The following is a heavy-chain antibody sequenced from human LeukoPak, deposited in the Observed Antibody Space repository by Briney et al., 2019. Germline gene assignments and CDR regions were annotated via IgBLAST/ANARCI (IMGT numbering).Heavy chain of an antibody. CDR3: ARALYYGSGSYYFDY. D-gene: IGHD3-10*01. CDR1: GYTFTSYG. J-gene: IGHJ4*02. V-gene: IGHV1-18*01. CDR2: ISAYNGNT. Sequence: ASVKVSCKASGYTFTSYGISWVRQAPGQGLEWMGWISAYNGNTNYAQKLQGRVTMTTDTSTSTAYMELRSLRSDDTAVYYCARALYYGSGSYYFDYWGQGTLATVSS.